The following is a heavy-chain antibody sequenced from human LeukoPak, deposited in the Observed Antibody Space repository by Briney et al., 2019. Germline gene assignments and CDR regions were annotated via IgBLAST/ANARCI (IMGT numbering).Heavy chain of an antibody. J-gene: IGHJ4*02. Sequence: ASVKVSCKASGYTFTSYDINWVRQATGQGLEWMGWMNPNRGNTGYAQKFQGRVTITRNTSISAAYMELSSLRSDDTAVYYCARGDLVGADDTNFDYWGQGTLVTVSS. CDR1: GYTFTSYD. D-gene: IGHD1-26*01. CDR2: MNPNRGNT. CDR3: ARGDLVGADDTNFDY. V-gene: IGHV1-8*03.